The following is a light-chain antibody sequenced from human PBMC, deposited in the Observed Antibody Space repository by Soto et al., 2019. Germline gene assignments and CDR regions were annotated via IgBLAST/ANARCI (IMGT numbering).Light chain of an antibody. CDR3: QQLNSYPIT. J-gene: IGKJ5*01. CDR1: QSVSIL. V-gene: IGKV3-15*01. CDR2: AAS. Sequence: DIVMTQSPATLSVSPGERATLSCRASQSVSILLAWYQQKPGQAPRLLIYAASTFQSGVPSRLSGSGSGTDFTLTISSLQPEDFATYYCQQLNSYPITFGQGTRLEI.